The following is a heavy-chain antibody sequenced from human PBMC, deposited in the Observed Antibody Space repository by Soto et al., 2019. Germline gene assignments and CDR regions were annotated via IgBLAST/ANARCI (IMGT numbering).Heavy chain of an antibody. CDR2: VQNGGTT. D-gene: IGHD3-10*01. CDR3: AVLLAGGGGDGN. V-gene: IGHV4-61*08. CDR1: GASVNSRDYH. Sequence: QVQLQESGPGLVKPSETLSLTCTVSGASVNSRDYHWSWIRQPPGRGLEWIGQVQNGGTTEFDSSSLQSRLTFSIDASKNQFSLKLNSVTAADTAIYYCAVLLAGGGGDGNWGQGTLVTVSS. J-gene: IGHJ4*02.